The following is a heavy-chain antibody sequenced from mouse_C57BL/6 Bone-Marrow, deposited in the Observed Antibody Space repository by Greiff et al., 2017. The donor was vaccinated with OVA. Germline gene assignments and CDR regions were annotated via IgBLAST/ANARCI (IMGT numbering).Heavy chain of an antibody. V-gene: IGHV1-26*01. D-gene: IGHD1-1*01. CDR2: INPNNGGT. CDR3: ANYYYGSSYEAMDY. CDR1: GYTFTDYY. J-gene: IGHJ4*01. Sequence: EVQLQESGPELVKPGASVKISCKASGYTFTDYYMNWVKQSHGKSLEWIGDINPNNGGTSYNQKFKGQATLTVDKSSSTAYMELRSLTSEDSAVYYCANYYYGSSYEAMDYWGQGTSVTVSS.